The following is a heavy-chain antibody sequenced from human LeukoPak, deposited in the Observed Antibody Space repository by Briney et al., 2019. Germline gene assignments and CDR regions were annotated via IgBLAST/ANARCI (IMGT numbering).Heavy chain of an antibody. CDR1: DGSINSYY. D-gene: IGHD3-22*01. Sequence: SETLSLTCSVSDGSINSYYWNWIRRPPGKGLEWIGYIYYSGSTYYNPTLKSRVTISVDTSKNQFSLKLSSVTAADTAVYYCARSSGLALRSGYYYANWYFDLWGRGTLVTVSS. CDR3: ARSSGLALRSGYYYANWYFDL. V-gene: IGHV4-59*08. J-gene: IGHJ2*01. CDR2: IYYSGST.